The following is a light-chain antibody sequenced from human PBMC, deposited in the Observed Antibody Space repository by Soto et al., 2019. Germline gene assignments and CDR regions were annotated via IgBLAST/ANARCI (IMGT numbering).Light chain of an antibody. Sequence: DIVMTQSPDSLAVSLGERATINCKSSQSVLYSFNNENYLAWYQQKPGQPPKLLIYWASIRESGVPDRFSGSASGTDFSLTISSLQAEDVAVYYCQQYYTTPYTFGQGTKLEIK. V-gene: IGKV4-1*01. CDR2: WAS. CDR1: QSVLYSFNNENY. CDR3: QQYYTTPYT. J-gene: IGKJ2*01.